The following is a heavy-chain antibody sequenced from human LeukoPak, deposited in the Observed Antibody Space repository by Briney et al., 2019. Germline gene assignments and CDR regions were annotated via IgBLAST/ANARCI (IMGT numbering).Heavy chain of an antibody. Sequence: EASVEVSCKASVYTFTSYGISWVRQAPGQGPEWMGWISAYNGITNYAQKLQGRVTMTTDTSPSTAYMELRSLTSDCTSVYFCGRIVVRSFVWSVDAFDIWGQGTMVTVSS. V-gene: IGHV1-18*04. CDR1: VYTFTSYG. J-gene: IGHJ3*02. D-gene: IGHD3-9*01. CDR2: ISAYNGIT. CDR3: GRIVVRSFVWSVDAFDI.